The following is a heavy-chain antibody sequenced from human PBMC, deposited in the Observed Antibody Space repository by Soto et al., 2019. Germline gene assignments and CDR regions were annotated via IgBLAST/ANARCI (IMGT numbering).Heavy chain of an antibody. Sequence: SETLSLTCGVSGYSISSGYFWVWIRQPPGKGLEWMGSIYYTGSTYYNPSLLTRITISVDTSKNQFSLKLSSVTAADTALYYCAREYYDFWSGEYHYGMDVWGPGTTVTVSS. V-gene: IGHV4-38-2*02. J-gene: IGHJ6*02. CDR2: IYYTGST. CDR3: AREYYDFWSGEYHYGMDV. CDR1: GYSISSGYF. D-gene: IGHD3-3*01.